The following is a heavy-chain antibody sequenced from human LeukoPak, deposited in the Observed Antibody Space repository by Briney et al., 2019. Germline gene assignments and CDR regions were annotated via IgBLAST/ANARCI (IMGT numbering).Heavy chain of an antibody. J-gene: IGHJ5*02. D-gene: IGHD5-18*01. CDR2: INLNTGGT. V-gene: IGHV1-2*02. Sequence: GASVKVSCKASGYTFTGYYMHWVRQAPGQGLQWMGWINLNTGGTNYAQKFQGRVTMTRDTSITTAYMELSGLRSDDTAVYFCARGPFRNVETPMVASRFDPWGQGTLVTVSS. CDR1: GYTFTGYY. CDR3: ARGPFRNVETPMVASRFDP.